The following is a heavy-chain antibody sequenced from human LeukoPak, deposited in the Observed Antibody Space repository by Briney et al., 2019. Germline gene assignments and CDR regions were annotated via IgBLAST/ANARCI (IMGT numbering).Heavy chain of an antibody. Sequence: SGTLSLTCTVSGGSISRSNWWSWVRQPPGKGLEWIGEIHDTGSTNYNPPLKSRVTMSLDKSKNQFSLNLNSVSAADTAVYYCATYYDILSGYTFDYWGQGTLVAVSS. CDR3: ATYYDILSGYTFDY. J-gene: IGHJ4*02. CDR1: GGSISRSNW. D-gene: IGHD3-9*01. V-gene: IGHV4-4*02. CDR2: IHDTGST.